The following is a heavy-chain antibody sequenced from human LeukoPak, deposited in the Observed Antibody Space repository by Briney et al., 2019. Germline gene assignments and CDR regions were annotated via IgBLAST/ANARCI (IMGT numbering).Heavy chain of an antibody. CDR1: GYTFTGYY. Sequence: GASVKVSCKASGYTFTGYYMHWVRQAPGQGLEWMGWINPNSGGTNYAQKFQGRVTMTRDTSISTAYMELSRLRSDDTAVYYCAREQPDSSGYYVDYWGQGTLVTVSS. D-gene: IGHD3-22*01. CDR2: INPNSGGT. V-gene: IGHV1-2*02. J-gene: IGHJ4*02. CDR3: AREQPDSSGYYVDY.